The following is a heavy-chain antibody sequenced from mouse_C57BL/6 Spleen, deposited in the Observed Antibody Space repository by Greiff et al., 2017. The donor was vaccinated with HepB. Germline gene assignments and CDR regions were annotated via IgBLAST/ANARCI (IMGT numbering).Heavy chain of an antibody. D-gene: IGHD1-1*01. Sequence: VQLQQSGPELVKPGASVKISCKASGYAFSSSWMNWVKQRPGKGLEWIGRIYPGDGDTNYNGKFKGKATLTADKSSSTAYMQLSSLTSEDSAVYFCARDYYGSSYRYFDYWGQGTTLTVSS. CDR3: ARDYYGSSYRYFDY. CDR1: GYAFSSSW. CDR2: IYPGDGDT. V-gene: IGHV1-82*01. J-gene: IGHJ2*01.